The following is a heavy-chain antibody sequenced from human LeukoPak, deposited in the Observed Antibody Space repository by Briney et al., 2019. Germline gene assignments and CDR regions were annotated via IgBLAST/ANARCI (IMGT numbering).Heavy chain of an antibody. CDR1: GFTFSSYS. Sequence: PGGSLRLSCAASGFTFSSYSMNWVRQAPGKGLEWVSYISSSSSTIYYADSVKGRFTISRDNAKNSLYLQMNSLRAEDTAVYYCARAWAGVLVDYWGQGTLVTVSS. CDR3: ARAWAGVLVDY. V-gene: IGHV3-48*04. J-gene: IGHJ4*02. CDR2: ISSSSSTI. D-gene: IGHD2-8*01.